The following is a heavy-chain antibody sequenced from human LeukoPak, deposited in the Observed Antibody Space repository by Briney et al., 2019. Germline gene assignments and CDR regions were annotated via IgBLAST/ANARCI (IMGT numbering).Heavy chain of an antibody. J-gene: IGHJ4*02. V-gene: IGHV3-66*02. CDR2: IYKDGST. CDR1: GFSVSTNY. Sequence: GGSLRLSCAASGFSVSTNYMSWVRQAPGKGLEWVSAIYKDGSTYYADSVKGRFTISRDNSKNTLYLQMNNLRTEDTAMYYCAKDPRDHSYGWSWRYFDYWGQGTLVTVSS. CDR3: AKDPRDHSYGWSWRYFDY. D-gene: IGHD5-18*01.